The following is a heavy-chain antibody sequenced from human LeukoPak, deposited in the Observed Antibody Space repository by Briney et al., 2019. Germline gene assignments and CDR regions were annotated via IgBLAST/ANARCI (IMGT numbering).Heavy chain of an antibody. CDR2: IYPGDSDT. CDR1: GYSFTSYW. D-gene: IGHD2-21*02. CDR3: ATPAYCGGDCYSD. J-gene: IGHJ4*02. V-gene: IGHV5-51*01. Sequence: GESLKISCKGSGYSFTSYWIGWVRQVPGKGLEWMGMIYPGDSDTRYSPSFQGQVTISADKSISTAYLQWSSLKASDTAMYYCATPAYCGGDCYSDWGPGTLVTVSS.